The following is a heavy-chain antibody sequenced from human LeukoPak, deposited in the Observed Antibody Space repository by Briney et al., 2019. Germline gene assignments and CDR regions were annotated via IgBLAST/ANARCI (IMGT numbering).Heavy chain of an antibody. J-gene: IGHJ4*02. Sequence: PSETLSLTCTVSGGSISSSRDYWGWIRQPPGKGLEWIGSIHYSGSTYYNPSLKSRVTISVDTSKNQFSLKLSSVTAADTAVYYCARHVEIAVAGPIDYWGQGTLATVSS. V-gene: IGHV4-39*01. CDR1: GGSISSSRDY. CDR3: ARHVEIAVAGPIDY. CDR2: IHYSGST. D-gene: IGHD6-19*01.